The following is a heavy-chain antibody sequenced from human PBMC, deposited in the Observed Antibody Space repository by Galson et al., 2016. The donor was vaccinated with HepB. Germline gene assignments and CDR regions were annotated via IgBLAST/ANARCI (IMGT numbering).Heavy chain of an antibody. Sequence: SLRLSCAASGFSCSHYWMSWVRQAPGKGLEYVATISDDGNEKYYVDSVRGRFTISRDNAKNSLDLQMNSLRVDDTAVYYCASNNRGWGQGTLVTVSS. CDR1: GFSCSHYW. D-gene: IGHD3-10*01. CDR3: ASNNRG. V-gene: IGHV3-7*03. J-gene: IGHJ1*01. CDR2: ISDDGNEK.